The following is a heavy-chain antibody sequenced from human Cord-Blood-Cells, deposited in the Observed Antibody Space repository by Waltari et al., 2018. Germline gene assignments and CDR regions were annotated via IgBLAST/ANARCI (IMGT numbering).Heavy chain of an antibody. CDR1: GGSFSGYY. D-gene: IGHD3-22*01. CDR3: ASITHYYDSSGYYEYFQH. J-gene: IGHJ1*01. CDR2: INHSGST. Sequence: QVQLQQWGAGLMKPSETLSLTCAVYGGSFSGYYWSWIRQPPGKGLEWIGEINHSGSTNYNPSLKSRFTISVDTSKNQFSLKLSSVTAADTAVYYCASITHYYDSSGYYEYFQHWGQGTLVTVSS. V-gene: IGHV4-34*01.